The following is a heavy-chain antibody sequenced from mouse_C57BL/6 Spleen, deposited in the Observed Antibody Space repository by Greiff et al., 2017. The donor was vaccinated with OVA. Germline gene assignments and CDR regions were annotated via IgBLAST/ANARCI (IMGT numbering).Heavy chain of an antibody. CDR1: GYTFTSYD. J-gene: IGHJ2*01. CDR2: IYPSDGST. D-gene: IGHD1-1*01. Sequence: VQLVESGPELVKPGASVKLSCKASGYTFTSYDINWVKQRPGQGLEWIGWIYPSDGSTNYNEQFKGKATLTVDTSSSTAYMELHSLTSEDSAVYCGASADYYGSSSCFDYWGQGTTLTVSS. CDR3: ASADYYGSSSCFDY. V-gene: IGHV1-85*01.